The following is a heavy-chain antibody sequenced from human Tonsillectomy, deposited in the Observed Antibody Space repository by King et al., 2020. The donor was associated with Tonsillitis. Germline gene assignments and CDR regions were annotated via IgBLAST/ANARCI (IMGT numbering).Heavy chain of an antibody. D-gene: IGHD6-13*01. CDR1: GGSISSGGYY. J-gene: IGHJ5*02. V-gene: IGHV4-31*03. CDR2: FYYSGIS. CDR3: ARLAAAGTNWFAP. Sequence: FQLQESGPGLVKPSQTLSLTCTVSGGSISSGGYYWSWIRQHPGKGLEWIGYFYYSGISYYNPSLKSRVTISVDTSKNQFSLKLNSVTAADTAVYYCARLAAAGTNWFAPGGQGTLVTVSS.